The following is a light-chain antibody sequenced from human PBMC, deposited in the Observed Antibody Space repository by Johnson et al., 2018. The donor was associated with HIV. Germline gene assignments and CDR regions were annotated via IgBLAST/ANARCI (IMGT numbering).Light chain of an antibody. CDR1: SSNIGNNY. J-gene: IGLJ1*01. CDR2: ENN. Sequence: QSVLTQSPSVSAAPGQKVTISCSGSSSNIGNNYVSWYQQLPGTAPKLLIYENNMRPSGIPDRFSGSKSGTSATLGIAGLQPGDEADYYCGTLDNRLSTGAVFGTGTKVTVL. CDR3: GTLDNRLSTGAV. V-gene: IGLV1-51*02.